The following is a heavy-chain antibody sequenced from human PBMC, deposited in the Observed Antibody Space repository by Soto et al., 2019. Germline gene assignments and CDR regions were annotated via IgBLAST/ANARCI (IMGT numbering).Heavy chain of an antibody. D-gene: IGHD6-19*01. Sequence: QVQLVESGGGVVQPGRSLRLSCAASGFTVSSYAMHWVRQAPGKGLEWVAVISYDGSNKYYADSVKGRFTISRDNSKNTLYLQMNSLRAEDTAVYYCARDGQWLVPCAFDIWGQGTMVTVSS. CDR2: ISYDGSNK. CDR1: GFTVSSYA. J-gene: IGHJ3*02. V-gene: IGHV3-30-3*01. CDR3: ARDGQWLVPCAFDI.